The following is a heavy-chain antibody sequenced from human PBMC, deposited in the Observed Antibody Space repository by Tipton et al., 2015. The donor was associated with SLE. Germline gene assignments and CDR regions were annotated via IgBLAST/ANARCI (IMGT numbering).Heavy chain of an antibody. CDR2: ISGDGGST. CDR1: GFTFDDYA. D-gene: IGHD3-9*01. CDR3: AKDMSRYFALGW. J-gene: IGHJ4*02. V-gene: IGHV3-43*02. Sequence: GSLRLSCAASGFTFDDYAMHWVRQAPGKGLEWVSLISGDGGSTYYADSVKGRFTISTDNSKNSLYLQMNSLRTEDTALYYCAKDMSRYFALGWWGQGTLVTVSS.